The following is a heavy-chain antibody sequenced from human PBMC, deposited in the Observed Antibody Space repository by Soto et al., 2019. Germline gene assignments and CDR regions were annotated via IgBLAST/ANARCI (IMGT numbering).Heavy chain of an antibody. Sequence: GASVKVSCKASGYTFTSYGISWVRQAPGQGLEWMGWISAYNGNTNYAQKLQGRVTMTTDTSTSTAYMELRSLRSDDTAVYYCARDPLPGGQLLYYYYGMDVWGQGTTVTVSS. V-gene: IGHV1-18*01. CDR1: GYTFTSYG. CDR3: ARDPLPGGQLLYYYYGMDV. CDR2: ISAYNGNT. D-gene: IGHD2-2*01. J-gene: IGHJ6*02.